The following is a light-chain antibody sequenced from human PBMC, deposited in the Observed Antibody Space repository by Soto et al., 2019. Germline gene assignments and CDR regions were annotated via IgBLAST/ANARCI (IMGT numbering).Light chain of an antibody. V-gene: IGKV3-20*01. CDR1: QSIKSNY. CDR3: HQYGNSPAT. Sequence: EIVLTQSPATLSLSAGERVTLSCRASQSIKSNYLAWYQQKPGQAPSLLIYGASSRATGIPARFSGSGSGTDFTLIISTLEPEDSAVYVCHQYGNSPATFGQGTKVEIK. J-gene: IGKJ2*01. CDR2: GAS.